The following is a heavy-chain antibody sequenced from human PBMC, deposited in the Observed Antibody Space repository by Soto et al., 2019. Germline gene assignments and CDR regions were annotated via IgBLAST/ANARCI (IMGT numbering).Heavy chain of an antibody. V-gene: IGHV4-39*01. D-gene: IGHD5-18*01. Sequence: PSETLSLTCTVSGASISSSRSYWGWVRQPPGKGLEWIVSFYYTGGTYSTYYNPSLKSRVTISVDTSKSQFPLKLSSVTAADTAVYYCARHLKDTAMGPYYFDYWGQGTLVTVSS. J-gene: IGHJ4*02. CDR3: ARHLKDTAMGPYYFDY. CDR2: FYYTGGT. CDR1: GASISSSRSY.